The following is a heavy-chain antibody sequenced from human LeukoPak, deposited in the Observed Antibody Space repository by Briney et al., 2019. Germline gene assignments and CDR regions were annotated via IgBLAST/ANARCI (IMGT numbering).Heavy chain of an antibody. V-gene: IGHV1-69*13. CDR3: ARIFGSSSSFDY. D-gene: IGHD6-6*01. CDR2: IIPIFGTV. J-gene: IGHJ4*02. CDR1: GGTFSSYA. Sequence: SVKVSCKASGGTFSSYAISWVRQAPGQGLEWVGGIIPIFGTVNYAQKFQGRVTITADESTSTAYMELSSLRSQDTAVYYCARIFGSSSSFDYWGQGTLVTVSS.